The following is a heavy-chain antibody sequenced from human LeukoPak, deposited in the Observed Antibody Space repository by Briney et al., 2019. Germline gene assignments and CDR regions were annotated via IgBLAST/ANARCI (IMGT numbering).Heavy chain of an antibody. J-gene: IGHJ4*02. CDR3: ARVNDILTGYAEGAYFDY. D-gene: IGHD3-9*01. Sequence: SETLSLTCTVSGGSIISGGYYWRWIRQPPGKGLEWIGYIYYSGSTYYNPSLKSRVTISVDTSKNQFSLKLGSVTAADTAVYYCARVNDILTGYAEGAYFDYWGQGTLVTVSS. V-gene: IGHV4-31*03. CDR1: GGSIISGGYY. CDR2: IYYSGST.